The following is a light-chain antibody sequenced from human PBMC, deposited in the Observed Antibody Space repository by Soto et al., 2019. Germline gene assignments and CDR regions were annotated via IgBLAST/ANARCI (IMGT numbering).Light chain of an antibody. CDR3: QPYGSTPLT. Sequence: EIVLTQSPDTLSLSPGERATLSCRASQSVRSTYLAWYQQKPVQAPRFLIYDASSRATGIPDRFSGSGSGTDFTLTISRLEPEDFSVYYCQPYGSTPLTFGGGTKVEIK. J-gene: IGKJ4*01. V-gene: IGKV3-20*01. CDR1: QSVRSTY. CDR2: DAS.